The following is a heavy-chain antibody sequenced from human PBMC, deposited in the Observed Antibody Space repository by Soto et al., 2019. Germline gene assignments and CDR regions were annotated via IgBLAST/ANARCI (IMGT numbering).Heavy chain of an antibody. CDR2: ISSSGGST. CDR1: GFTFSNYA. D-gene: IGHD2-21*01. CDR3: AKSLIPGASFDN. V-gene: IGHV3-23*01. Sequence: GGSLRLSCAASGFTFSNYAMNWVRQAPGKGLEWVSAISSSGGSTYYADSVKGRFTISRDNSKNTLYLQMNSLRAEDTAVYYCAKSLIPGASFDNWGQGTLVTVS. J-gene: IGHJ4*02.